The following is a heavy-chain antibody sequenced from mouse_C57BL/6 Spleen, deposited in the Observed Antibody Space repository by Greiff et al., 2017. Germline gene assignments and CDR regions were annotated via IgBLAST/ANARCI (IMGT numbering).Heavy chain of an antibody. CDR1: GFTFSSYA. CDR2: ISDGGSYT. CDR3: ARPLGEEGYAMDY. V-gene: IGHV5-4*03. J-gene: IGHJ4*01. D-gene: IGHD4-1*01. Sequence: EVMLVESGGGLVKPGGSLKLSCAASGFTFSSYAMSWVRQTPEKRLEWVATISDGGSYTYYPDNVKGRFTISRDNAKNNLYLQMSHLKSEDTAMYYCARPLGEEGYAMDYWGQGTSVTVSS.